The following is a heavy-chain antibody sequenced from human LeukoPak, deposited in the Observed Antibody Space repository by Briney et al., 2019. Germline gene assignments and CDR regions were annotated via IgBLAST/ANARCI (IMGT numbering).Heavy chain of an antibody. CDR2: IWDDGSNK. V-gene: IGHV3-33*01. D-gene: IGHD6-19*01. CDR1: GFTFSNYA. CDR3: ARGLASSSGWYGVLDY. Sequence: GGSLRLSCAASGFTFSNYAMHWVRQAPGKGLEWVTVIWDDGSNKYHAESVRGRITISRDNSTNTLYLHMNSLKVDDTAIYYCARGLASSSGWYGVLDYWGKGTLVTVSS. J-gene: IGHJ4*02.